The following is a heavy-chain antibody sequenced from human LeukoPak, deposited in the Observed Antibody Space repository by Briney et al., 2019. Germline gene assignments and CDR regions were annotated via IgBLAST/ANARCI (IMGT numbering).Heavy chain of an antibody. CDR2: IKSKTDGGTT. D-gene: IGHD1-26*01. V-gene: IGHV3-15*07. CDR3: TPGPYSGSYQISDY. CDR1: GFTFDDYA. Sequence: GRSLRLSCAASGFTFDDYAMHWVRQAPGKGLEWVGRIKSKTDGGTTDYTAPVKGRFTISRDDSKNTLYLHMNSLKTEDTAVYYCTPGPYSGSYQISDYWGQGTRVTVSS. J-gene: IGHJ4*02.